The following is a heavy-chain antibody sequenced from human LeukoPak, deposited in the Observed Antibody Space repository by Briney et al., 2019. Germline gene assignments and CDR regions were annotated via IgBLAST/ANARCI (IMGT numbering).Heavy chain of an antibody. D-gene: IGHD2-2*01. Sequence: VGCLRVSCAASGFTFRSYTMSWVRQALGKGLWCVSSILVGGAIPHYAESVKGGVSLSRDNFKNILLLQMSSLRHEGTAIYYSTNPKRTYQPLLKDAVGEGGWGQGTL. J-gene: IGHJ4*02. CDR2: ILVGGAIP. CDR1: GFTFRSYT. CDR3: TNPKRTYQPLLKDAVGEGG. V-gene: IGHV3-23*01.